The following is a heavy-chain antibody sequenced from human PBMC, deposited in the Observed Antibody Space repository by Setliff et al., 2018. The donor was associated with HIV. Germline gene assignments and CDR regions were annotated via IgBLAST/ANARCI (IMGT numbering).Heavy chain of an antibody. D-gene: IGHD1-7*01. J-gene: IGHJ6*03. V-gene: IGHV4-39*02. CDR3: ARDRYTWNYGKNYMDV. CDR2: IYYTGST. CDR1: GASISSSSHH. Sequence: SETLSLTCTVSGASISSSSHHWAWIRQPPGKGLEYIGNIYYTGSTHHNPSLESRVATSVDTSKNQFSLKLSSVTAADTAVYYCARDRYTWNYGKNYMDVWGKGTTVTVSS.